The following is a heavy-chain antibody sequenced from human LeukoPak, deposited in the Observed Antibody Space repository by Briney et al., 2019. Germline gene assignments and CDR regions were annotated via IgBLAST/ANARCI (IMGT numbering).Heavy chain of an antibody. CDR2: ISGRGGST. V-gene: IGHV3-23*01. CDR3: AKDRFCSGGSCYSADY. J-gene: IGHJ4*02. D-gene: IGHD2-15*01. Sequence: PGGSLRLSCAASGFTFSSYAMSWVRQAPGKGLEWVSTISGRGGSTYYADSVKGRFTISRDNSKNTLYLQMNSLRADDTAVYYCAKDRFCSGGSCYSADYWGQGTLVTVSS. CDR1: GFTFSSYA.